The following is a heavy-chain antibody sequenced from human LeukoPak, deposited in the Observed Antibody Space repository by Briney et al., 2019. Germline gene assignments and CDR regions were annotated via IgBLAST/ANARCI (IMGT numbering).Heavy chain of an antibody. CDR2: INPNSGGT. V-gene: IGHV1-2*02. CDR3: AREKVVLMVYASEDAFDI. Sequence: ASVKVSCKASGYTFTGYYTHWVRQAPGQGLEWMGWINPNSGGTNYAQKFQGRVTMTRDTSISTAYMELSRLRSDDTAVYYCAREKVVLMVYASEDAFDIWGQGTMVTVSS. CDR1: GYTFTGYY. D-gene: IGHD2-8*01. J-gene: IGHJ3*02.